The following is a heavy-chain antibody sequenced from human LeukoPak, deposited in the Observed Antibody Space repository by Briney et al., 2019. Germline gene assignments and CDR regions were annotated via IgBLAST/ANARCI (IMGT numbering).Heavy chain of an antibody. J-gene: IGHJ6*02. Sequence: PGGSLRLSCAASGFTFSSYGMHWVGQAPGKGREGGAVISYDGSNKYYADSVKGRFTISRDNSKNTLYLQMNSLRAEDTAVYYCARVGPDYSDHYYGMDVWGQGTTVTVSS. D-gene: IGHD4-17*01. CDR2: ISYDGSNK. CDR3: ARVGPDYSDHYYGMDV. V-gene: IGHV3-30*19. CDR1: GFTFSSYG.